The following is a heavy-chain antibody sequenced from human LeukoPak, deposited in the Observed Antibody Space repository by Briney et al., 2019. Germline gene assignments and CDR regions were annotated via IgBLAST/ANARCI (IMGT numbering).Heavy chain of an antibody. J-gene: IGHJ4*02. CDR2: IKSKTDGGTT. D-gene: IGHD3-10*01. CDR3: ARDGSGSYPPR. V-gene: IGHV3-15*01. Sequence: PGGSLRLSCAASGFTFSNAWMSWVRQAPGKGLEWVGRIKSKTDGGTTDYAAPVKGRFTISRDDSKNTLYLQMNSLKTEDTAVYYCARDGSGSYPPRWGQGTLVTVSS. CDR1: GFTFSNAW.